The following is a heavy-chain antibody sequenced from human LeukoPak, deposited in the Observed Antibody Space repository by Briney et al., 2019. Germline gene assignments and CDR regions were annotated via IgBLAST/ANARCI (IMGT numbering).Heavy chain of an antibody. CDR3: ARISTNTWYNFDY. D-gene: IGHD2-2*01. V-gene: IGHV3-48*03. CDR1: GFSFNNHE. CDR2: ISSGGGSI. Sequence: GGSLRLSCVASGFSFNNHEMNWVRQAPGKGLEWVSYISSGGGSIYYADSVKGRFTISRDNAKYSLYLQMNSLRGEYTAVYYCARISTNTWYNFDYWGQGTLVTVSS. J-gene: IGHJ4*02.